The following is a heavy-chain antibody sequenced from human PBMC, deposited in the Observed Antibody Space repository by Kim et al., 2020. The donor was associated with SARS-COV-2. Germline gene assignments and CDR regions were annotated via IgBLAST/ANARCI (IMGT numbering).Heavy chain of an antibody. D-gene: IGHD2-21*02. CDR1: GFTFSSYG. Sequence: GGSLRLSCAASGFTFSSYGMHWVRQAPGKGLEWVAVIWYDGSNKYYADSVKGRFTISRDNSKNTLYLQMNSLRAEDTAVYYCARDAGDSDPDAFDIWGQGTMVTVSS. CDR2: IWYDGSNK. CDR3: ARDAGDSDPDAFDI. V-gene: IGHV3-33*08. J-gene: IGHJ3*02.